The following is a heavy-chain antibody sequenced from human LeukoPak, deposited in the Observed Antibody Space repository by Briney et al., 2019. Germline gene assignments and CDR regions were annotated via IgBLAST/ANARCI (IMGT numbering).Heavy chain of an antibody. D-gene: IGHD2-15*01. CDR3: ARGADGVSSNSRGWFDP. CDR2: ISSSGGTI. CDR1: GFTFSSYE. V-gene: IGHV3-48*03. Sequence: GGSLRLSCAASGFTFSSYEMNWVRQTPGKGLEWLSYISSSGGTIYYADSVKGRFTISRDNAKNSLYLQMNSLRAEDTAVYYCARGADGVSSNSRGWFDPWGQGTLVTVSS. J-gene: IGHJ5*02.